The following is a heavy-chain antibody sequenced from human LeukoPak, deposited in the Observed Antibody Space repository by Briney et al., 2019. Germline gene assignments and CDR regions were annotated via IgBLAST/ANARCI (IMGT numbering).Heavy chain of an antibody. Sequence: PGGSLRLSCAASGFTFDDYAMHWVRQAPGKGLEWVSGISWNSGSIAYADSVKGRFTISRDNAKNSLYLQMNSLRAEDTALYYCAKDSLFLSDWYNAVFDYWGQGTLVTVS. J-gene: IGHJ4*02. D-gene: IGHD6-19*01. CDR1: GFTFDDYA. V-gene: IGHV3-9*01. CDR3: AKDSLFLSDWYNAVFDY. CDR2: ISWNSGSI.